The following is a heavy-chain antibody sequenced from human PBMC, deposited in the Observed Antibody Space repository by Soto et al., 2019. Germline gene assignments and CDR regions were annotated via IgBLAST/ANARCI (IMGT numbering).Heavy chain of an antibody. Sequence: GGSLRLSCAASGFTFSSYWIHWVRQAPGEGLVWVSRINPDGSSTSFADSVKGRFTISRDNAKNMVYLHMNSLRVEDTAVYYCTRATTVAFDYWGQGTLVTVSS. CDR2: INPDGSST. CDR3: TRATTVAFDY. CDR1: GFTFSSYW. J-gene: IGHJ4*02. V-gene: IGHV3-74*01. D-gene: IGHD6-19*01.